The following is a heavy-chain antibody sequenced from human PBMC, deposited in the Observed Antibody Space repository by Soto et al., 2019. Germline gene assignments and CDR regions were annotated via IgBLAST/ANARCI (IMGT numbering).Heavy chain of an antibody. J-gene: IGHJ4*02. V-gene: IGHV1-69*13. CDR1: GGTFSSYA. CDR2: IIPIFGTA. D-gene: IGHD6-19*01. CDR3: ARGHSSGWYVDY. Sequence: SVKVSCKASGGTFSSYAISWVRQAPGQGLEWMGGIIPIFGTANYAQKFQGRVTITADESTSTAYMELSSLRSEDTAVYYCARGHSSGWYVDYWGQGTLVTVSS.